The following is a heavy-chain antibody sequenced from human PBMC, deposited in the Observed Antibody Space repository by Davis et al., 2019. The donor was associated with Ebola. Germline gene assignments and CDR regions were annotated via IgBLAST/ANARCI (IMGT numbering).Heavy chain of an antibody. CDR2: INPSGST. CDR1: GGSISSYY. D-gene: IGHD4-17*01. J-gene: IGHJ5*02. CDR3: ARGSTVTKWFDP. V-gene: IGHV4-34*01. Sequence: MPGGSLRLSCTVSGGSISSYYWSWIRQPPGKGLEWIGEINPSGSTNYNPSLKSRVTISVDTSKNQFSLKLSSVTAADTAVYYCARGSTVTKWFDPWGQGTLVTVSS.